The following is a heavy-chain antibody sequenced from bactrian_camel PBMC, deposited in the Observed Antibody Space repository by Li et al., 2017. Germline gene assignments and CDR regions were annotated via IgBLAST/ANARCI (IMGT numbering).Heavy chain of an antibody. CDR3: ASGTGIRAVAPGPTCVENTY. D-gene: IGHD3*01. CDR2: IYTSGAPIT. J-gene: IGHJ4*01. V-gene: IGHV3S54*01. Sequence: HVQLVESGGGSVPAGGSLRLTCSVSGYLIQSKCLAWFRQAPGKEREGVAVIYTSGAPITYYAESIQGRFRISLDNAKTTLYLDMNDLKPDDTAMYHCASGTGIRAVAPGPTCVENTYSGQGTQVTVS. CDR1: GYLIQSKC.